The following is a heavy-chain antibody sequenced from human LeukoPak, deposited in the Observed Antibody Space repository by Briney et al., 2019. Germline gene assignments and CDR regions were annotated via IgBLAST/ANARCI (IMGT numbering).Heavy chain of an antibody. D-gene: IGHD3-9*01. Sequence: GGSLRLSCAASGFTFSSYAMHWVRQAPGKGLEWVAVISYDGSNKYYADSVKGRFTISRDNAKNSLYLQMNSLRAEDTAVYYCARDFYDILTGYYYFDYWGQGTLVTVSS. CDR1: GFTFSSYA. CDR2: ISYDGSNK. CDR3: ARDFYDILTGYYYFDY. J-gene: IGHJ4*02. V-gene: IGHV3-30-3*01.